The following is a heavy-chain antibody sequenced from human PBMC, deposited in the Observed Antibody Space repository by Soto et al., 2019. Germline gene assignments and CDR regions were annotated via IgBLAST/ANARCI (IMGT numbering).Heavy chain of an antibody. Sequence: PSETLSLTCTVSGGSISSGGYYWSWIRQHPGKGLEWIGYIYYSGSTYYNPSLKSRVTISVDTSKNQFSLKLSPVTAADTAVYYCARFDYGDYLFDPWGQGTLVTVS. CDR1: GGSISSGGYY. J-gene: IGHJ5*02. V-gene: IGHV4-31*03. CDR2: IYYSGST. CDR3: ARFDYGDYLFDP. D-gene: IGHD4-17*01.